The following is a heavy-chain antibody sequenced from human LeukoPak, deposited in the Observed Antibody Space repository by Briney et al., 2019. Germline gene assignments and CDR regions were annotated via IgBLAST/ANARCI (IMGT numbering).Heavy chain of an antibody. CDR3: ARETTYDY. CDR2: ISYDGSNK. J-gene: IGHJ4*02. Sequence: GRSLRLSCAASGFTFSSYAMHWVRQAPGKGLEWVAVISYDGSNKYYADSVKGRFTISRDNSKNTLYLQVNSLRVEDTAVYYCARETTYDYWGQGTLVTVSS. CDR1: GFTFSSYA. V-gene: IGHV3-30-3*01. D-gene: IGHD4-17*01.